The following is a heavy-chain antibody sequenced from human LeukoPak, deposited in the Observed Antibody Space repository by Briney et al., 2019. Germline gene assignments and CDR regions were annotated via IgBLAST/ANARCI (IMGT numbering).Heavy chain of an antibody. CDR2: IYSGGST. CDR1: GFTVSSNY. J-gene: IGHJ4*02. CDR3: AKDIRVEAYCGGDCYN. D-gene: IGHD2-21*02. V-gene: IGHV3-53*01. Sequence: GGSLRLSCAASGFTVSSNYMSWVRQAPGKGLEWVSVIYSGGSTYYADSVKGRFTISRDNSKNTLYLQMNSLRAEDTAVYYCAKDIRVEAYCGGDCYNWGQGTLVTVSS.